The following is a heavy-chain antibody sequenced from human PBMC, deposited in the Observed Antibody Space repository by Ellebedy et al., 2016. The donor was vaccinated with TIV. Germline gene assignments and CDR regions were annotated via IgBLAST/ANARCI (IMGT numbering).Heavy chain of an antibody. V-gene: IGHV3-7*01. Sequence: PGGSLRLSCAASGFTFSSYWMNWVRQAPGKGLEWVANIQQDGSENYYVDSVQGRFTISRDNAKNSLYLQMNSLRAEDTAVYYCARDGAAAVTYGMDDWGQGTTVTVSS. CDR2: IQQDGSEN. CDR3: ARDGAAAVTYGMDD. CDR1: GFTFSSYW. D-gene: IGHD4-17*01. J-gene: IGHJ6*02.